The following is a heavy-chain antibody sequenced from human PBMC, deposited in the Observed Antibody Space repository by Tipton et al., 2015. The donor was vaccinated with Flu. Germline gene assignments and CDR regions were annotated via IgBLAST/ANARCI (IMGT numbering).Heavy chain of an antibody. CDR2: INHSGST. D-gene: IGHD3-9*01. J-gene: IGHJ4*02. Sequence: TLSLTCAVYGGSFSGYYWSWIRQPPGKGLEWIGEINHSGSTSYNPSLQSRVTISVDTSKNQFSLNLSSVTAADTAVYYCSRSNYYAILTGYRDLDYWGQGTLVTVST. V-gene: IGHV4-34*01. CDR3: SRSNYYAILTGYRDLDY. CDR1: GGSFSGYY.